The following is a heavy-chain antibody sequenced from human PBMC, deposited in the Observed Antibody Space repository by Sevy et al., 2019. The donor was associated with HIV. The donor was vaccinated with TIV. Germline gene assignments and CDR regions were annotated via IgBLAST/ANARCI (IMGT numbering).Heavy chain of an antibody. V-gene: IGHV3-49*03. D-gene: IGHD5-12*01. Sequence: GGSLRLSCTSSGFTFGDYAMSWFRQAPGKGLEWVAFIRRNSHEPYGGTTEYAASVKGRFTISRDDSKSIAYLQMNSLKTEDTAVYYCTRAMATADTPEYYFDYWGQGILVTVSS. CDR3: TRAMATADTPEYYFDY. CDR2: IRRNSHEPYGGTT. CDR1: GFTFGDYA. J-gene: IGHJ4*02.